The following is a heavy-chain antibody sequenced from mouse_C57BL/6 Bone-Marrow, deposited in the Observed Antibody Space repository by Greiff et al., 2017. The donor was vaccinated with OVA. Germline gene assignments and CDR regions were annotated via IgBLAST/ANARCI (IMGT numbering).Heavy chain of an antibody. J-gene: IGHJ1*03. CDR2: INSDGGST. CDR1: EYEFPSHD. CDR3: ASRNYLYWYFDV. D-gene: IGHD2-1*01. Sequence: EVMLVESGGGLVQPGESLKLSCESNEYEFPSHDMSWVRKTPEKRLELVAAINSDGGSTYYPDTMERRFIISRDNTKKTLYLQRSSLRSEDTALYYCASRNYLYWYFDVWGTGTTVTVSS. V-gene: IGHV5-2*01.